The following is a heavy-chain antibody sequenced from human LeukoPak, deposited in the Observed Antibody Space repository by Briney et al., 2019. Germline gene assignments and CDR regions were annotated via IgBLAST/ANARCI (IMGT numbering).Heavy chain of an antibody. CDR2: ISAYNGNT. V-gene: IGHV1-18*01. J-gene: IGHJ4*02. CDR3: ARGPTVTTAFDY. Sequence: ASLKVSCKASGYTFTSYGISWVRQAPGRGLEWMGWISAYNGNTNYAQKLQGRVTMTTDTSTSTAYMELRSLRSDDTAVYYCARGPTVTTAFDYWGQGTLVTVSS. CDR1: GYTFTSYG. D-gene: IGHD4-17*01.